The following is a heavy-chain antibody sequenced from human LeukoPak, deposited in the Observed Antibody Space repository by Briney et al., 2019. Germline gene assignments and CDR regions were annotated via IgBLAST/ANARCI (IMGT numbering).Heavy chain of an antibody. CDR3: ARGKQGQQLVRNNWFDP. D-gene: IGHD6-13*01. Sequence: SETLSPTCAVYGGSFSGYYWSWIRQPPGKGLEWIGEINHSGSTNYNPSLKSRVTISVDTSKNQFSLKLSSVTAADTAVYYCARGKQGQQLVRNNWFDPWGQGTLVTVSS. CDR1: GGSFSGYY. CDR2: INHSGST. J-gene: IGHJ5*02. V-gene: IGHV4-34*01.